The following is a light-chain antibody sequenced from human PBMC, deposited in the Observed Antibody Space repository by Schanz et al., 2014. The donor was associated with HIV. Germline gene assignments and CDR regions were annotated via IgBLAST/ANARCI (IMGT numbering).Light chain of an antibody. CDR2: DVN. CDR3: SSYTTSGSLV. V-gene: IGLV2-14*03. CDR1: SNDVGGYNF. J-gene: IGLJ3*02. Sequence: QSVLTQPASVSGSPGQSITISCTGTSNDVGGYNFVSWYQQHPGKAPKLMIYDVNNRPSGASNRFSGSKSGNTASLTISGLQAEDEADYYCSSYTTSGSLVFGGGTKLTVL.